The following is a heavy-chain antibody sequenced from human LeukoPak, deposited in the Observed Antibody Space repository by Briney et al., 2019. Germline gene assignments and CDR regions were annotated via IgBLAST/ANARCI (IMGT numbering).Heavy chain of an antibody. CDR1: GFTFSSYS. CDR2: ISSSSSYI. V-gene: IGHV3-21*01. CDR3: ASAITYYYGSGSPDY. J-gene: IGHJ4*02. D-gene: IGHD3-10*01. Sequence: PGGSLRLSCAASGFTFSSYSMNWVRQAPGKGLEWVSSISSSSSYIYYADSVKGRFTISRVNAKNSLYLQMNSLRAEDTAVYYCASAITYYYGSGSPDYWGQGTLVTVSS.